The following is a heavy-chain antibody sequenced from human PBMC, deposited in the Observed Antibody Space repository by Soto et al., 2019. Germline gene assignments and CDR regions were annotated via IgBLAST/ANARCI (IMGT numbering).Heavy chain of an antibody. CDR1: GVSFSTYY. V-gene: IGHV4-59*01. J-gene: IGHJ4*02. CDR2: IYYSGSS. D-gene: IGHD2-15*01. CDR3: ARDQGGPFDY. Sequence: QVQLQESCPGLVKPSDTLSLTCTVSGVSFSTYYWSWIRQAPGKGLEWIGYIYYSGSSNYNPSLKSRVTMSVDTSKNQLSLKLSSVTAADTAVYYCARDQGGPFDYWGQGTLVTVSS.